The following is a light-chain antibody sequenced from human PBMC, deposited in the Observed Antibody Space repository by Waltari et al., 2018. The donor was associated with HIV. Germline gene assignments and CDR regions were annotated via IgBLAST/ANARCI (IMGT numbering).Light chain of an antibody. CDR2: DVD. V-gene: IGLV2-14*03. CDR1: VTDVHVYIF. J-gene: IGLJ2*01. CDR3: ALFTDDSTLL. Sequence: SAVTQPASVSGLPGQSITISCPGDVTDVHVYIFVSWYQQHPGKLPRLILYDVDSRASGIPARFSGSRSGHTASLNISGLRAEDEADYYCALFTDDSTLLFGGGTKVTVL.